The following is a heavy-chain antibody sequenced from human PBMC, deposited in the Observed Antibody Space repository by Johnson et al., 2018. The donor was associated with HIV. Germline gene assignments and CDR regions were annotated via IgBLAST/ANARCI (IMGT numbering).Heavy chain of an antibody. J-gene: IGHJ3*02. D-gene: IGHD6-13*01. CDR1: GFIFSNAG. CDR2: IKSKTAGGTT. CDR3: SRHVGAPYSSSWYPLFGAFDI. V-gene: IGHV3-15*01. Sequence: VQLVESGGGVVQPGGSLRLSCVASGFIFSNAGMSWVRQAPGKGLAWVGRIKSKTAGGTTDSAAPVKGRFTLSRDDSKHTLYVQMNSLKTEDTAVYYCSRHVGAPYSSSWYPLFGAFDIWGQGTMVTVSS.